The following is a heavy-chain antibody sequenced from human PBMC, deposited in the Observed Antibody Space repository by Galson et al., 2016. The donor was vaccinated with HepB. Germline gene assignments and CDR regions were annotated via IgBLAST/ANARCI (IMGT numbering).Heavy chain of an antibody. CDR3: ARDSHAFDF. CDR1: GFIFSSYS. V-gene: IGHV3-48*02. Sequence: SLRLSCAASGFIFSSYSMNWVRQAPGKGLEWVSYISRSTPTIYYADSVKGRFTVSRDNAKNSLYLQMNNLRDEDTVVYYCARDSHAFDFWGQGTLVTGPS. CDR2: ISRSTPTI. J-gene: IGHJ4*02.